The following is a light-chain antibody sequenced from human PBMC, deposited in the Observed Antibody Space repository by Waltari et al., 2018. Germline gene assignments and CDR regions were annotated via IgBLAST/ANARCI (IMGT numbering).Light chain of an antibody. CDR2: WAS. V-gene: IGKV4-1*01. J-gene: IGKJ1*01. CDR1: HSVLYRSSNRNY. CDR3: QQYYDTPQT. Sequence: DIVMTQSPDSLAVSLCERATINCKSSHSVLYRSSNRNYLAWYQQKSGQPPKLLIYWASTRESGVPDRFSGSGSGTDFTLTISSLQAEDVAVYYCQQYYDTPQTFGQGTKVEIK.